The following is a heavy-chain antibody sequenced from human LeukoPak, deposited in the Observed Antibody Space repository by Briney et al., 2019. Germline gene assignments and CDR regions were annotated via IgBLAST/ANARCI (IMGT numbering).Heavy chain of an antibody. CDR2: ISRDGSNT. V-gene: IGHV3-74*01. CDR3: TRDLSVP. Sequence: GGSLRLSCAASGFTSIYYWMYWVRQAPGKGVVWVSRISRDGSNTNYADSVEGRFTISRDNAKNTLYLQMNSLRAENTAVYYCTRDLSVPWGQGALVTVSS. CDR1: GFTSIYYW. J-gene: IGHJ4*02. D-gene: IGHD3-3*01.